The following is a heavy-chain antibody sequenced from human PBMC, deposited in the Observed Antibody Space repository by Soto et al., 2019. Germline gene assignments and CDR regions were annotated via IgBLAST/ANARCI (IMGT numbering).Heavy chain of an antibody. CDR2: INAGNGNT. J-gene: IGHJ5*02. CDR1: GYIFISDT. V-gene: IGHV1-3*01. CDR3: AREGLVRGVLRGIRFDP. D-gene: IGHD3-10*01. Sequence: QVPLVQSGAEVKKPGASVKVSCTASGYIFISDTIHWVRQAPGQSLELMGWINAGNGNTKYSQKFQGRVTFTRDTPANTAYMELSSLRSEDTAVYYCAREGLVRGVLRGIRFDPWGQGTLVTVSS.